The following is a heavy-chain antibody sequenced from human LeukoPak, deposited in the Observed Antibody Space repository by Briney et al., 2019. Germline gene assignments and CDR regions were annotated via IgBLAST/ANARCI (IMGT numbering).Heavy chain of an antibody. D-gene: IGHD2-21*02. J-gene: IGHJ4*02. Sequence: GGSLRLSCAASGFTYSSYAMSWVRQAPGKGLEWVAAISGSGGSTYYADSVKGRFTISRDNAKNTLYLQMNSLRAEDTAVYYCAKDRTGIVVVTAHPYYFDYWGQGTLVTVSS. CDR3: AKDRTGIVVVTAHPYYFDY. V-gene: IGHV3-23*01. CDR1: GFTYSSYA. CDR2: ISGSGGST.